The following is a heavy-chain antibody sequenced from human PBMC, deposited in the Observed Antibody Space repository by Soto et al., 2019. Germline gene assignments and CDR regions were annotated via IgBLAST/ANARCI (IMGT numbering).Heavy chain of an antibody. J-gene: IGHJ5*02. D-gene: IGHD6-13*01. V-gene: IGHV3-48*01. CDR3: ARHPERIAQIGWFDP. CDR2: ISSSSSTI. Sequence: SGGSLRLSCAASGFTFSNYAMNWVRQAPGKGLEWVSYISSSSSTIYYADSVKGRFTIPRDNAKNSLYLQMNSLRAEDTAVYYCARHPERIAQIGWFDPWGQGTLVTVSS. CDR1: GFTFSNYA.